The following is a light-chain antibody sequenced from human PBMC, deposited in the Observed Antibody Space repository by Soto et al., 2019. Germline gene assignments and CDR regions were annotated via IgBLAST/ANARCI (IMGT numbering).Light chain of an antibody. V-gene: IGLV2-14*01. CDR3: SSYTSSNTWV. CDR2: EVS. Sequence: QSALTQPASVSGSPGQSITISCTGSSSDVGGYNYVAWYQHHPGKAPKVMIYEVSNRPSGVSNRFSGSKSGNTASLTISGLQAEDEADYYCSSYTSSNTWVFGGGTKLTVL. CDR1: SSDVGGYNY. J-gene: IGLJ3*02.